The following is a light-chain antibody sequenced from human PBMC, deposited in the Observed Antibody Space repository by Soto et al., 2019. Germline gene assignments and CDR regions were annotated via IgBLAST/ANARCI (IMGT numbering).Light chain of an antibody. V-gene: IGLV2-8*01. Sequence: QSALTQPPSASGSPGQSVTISCTGSSSDVDNYNYVSWYQQHPGKAPKLLIFEVSNRPSGVPPRFSGSKSGNTASLTVSGLQPEDEADYYCSSYSGTNDLVFGGGTKLTVL. CDR2: EVS. CDR3: SSYSGTNDLV. J-gene: IGLJ3*02. CDR1: SSDVDNYNY.